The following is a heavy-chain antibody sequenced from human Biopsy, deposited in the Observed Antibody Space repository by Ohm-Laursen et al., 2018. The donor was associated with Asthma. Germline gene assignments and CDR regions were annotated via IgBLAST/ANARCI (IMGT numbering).Heavy chain of an antibody. CDR3: ARGYSGSDRIVYYYSGLEV. Sequence: SSVKVSCKASGGTFSSYAISWVRQAPGQGLEWMGGLIPVLGTPDHAQMFEGRVTITADESTSTSYMELSSLSSEDTAVYYCARGYSGSDRIVYYYSGLEVWGQGTTVTVSS. V-gene: IGHV1-69*01. CDR2: LIPVLGTP. J-gene: IGHJ6*02. CDR1: GGTFSSYA. D-gene: IGHD5-12*01.